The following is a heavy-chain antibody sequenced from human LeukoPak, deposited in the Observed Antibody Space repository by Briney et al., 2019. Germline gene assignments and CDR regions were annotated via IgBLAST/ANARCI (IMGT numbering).Heavy chain of an antibody. D-gene: IGHD3-10*01. CDR3: PRQRFALDY. J-gene: IGHJ4*02. V-gene: IGHV6-1*01. Sequence: SQTLLLTCCISGDSVSSNSAAWNWIGQSPSRGLERLGRTYYKSKWYNDYAASGKSRITINPDTSKNQFSLQLNSVTSEDTAVYYCPRQRFALDYWGQGSLVTVSS. CDR2: TYYKSKWYN. CDR1: GDSVSSNSAA.